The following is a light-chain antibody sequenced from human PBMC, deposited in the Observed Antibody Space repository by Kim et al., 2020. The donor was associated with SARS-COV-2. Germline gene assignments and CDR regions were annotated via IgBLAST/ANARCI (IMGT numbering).Light chain of an antibody. Sequence: DIRITQSPPSLSASVGDRVTITCRADQGIGYYLAWYQHKPGNSPKLLISAASTLQSGVPSRFSGSGSGTDFSLTISSLQPEDVATYYCQKYNSAPWTFGPGTKLEI. CDR2: AAS. V-gene: IGKV1-27*01. J-gene: IGKJ1*01. CDR3: QKYNSAPWT. CDR1: QGIGYY.